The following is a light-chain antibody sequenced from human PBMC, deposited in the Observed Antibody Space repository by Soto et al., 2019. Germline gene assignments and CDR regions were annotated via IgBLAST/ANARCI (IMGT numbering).Light chain of an antibody. V-gene: IGKV3-20*01. Sequence: ESVLTQSPGTLSMSPGERATLSCRASQSVSSSYSAWYQQKPGQAPRLLISGASIRATGIPDRFSGSGSGTDITLNIRRLAPEGFAVDYWQQYGSSPFTFGPGTKVDIK. CDR1: QSVSSSY. CDR2: GAS. J-gene: IGKJ3*01. CDR3: QQYGSSPFT.